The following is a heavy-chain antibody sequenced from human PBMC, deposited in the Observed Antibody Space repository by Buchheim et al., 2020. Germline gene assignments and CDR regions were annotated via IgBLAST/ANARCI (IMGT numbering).Heavy chain of an antibody. J-gene: IGHJ4*02. D-gene: IGHD1-26*01. CDR3: ARGADSATFYPPDY. Sequence: QVHLVQSGAEVKKPGASVRVSCKASGNTFSSHHVHWVRQAPGQGLEWLGIMSPGGGSTINAQNFQGRVPMTRDPATRTLDMELGSLTSDDTAVYFCARGADSATFYPPDYWGQGTL. CDR2: MSPGGGST. CDR1: GNTFSSHH. V-gene: IGHV1-46*03.